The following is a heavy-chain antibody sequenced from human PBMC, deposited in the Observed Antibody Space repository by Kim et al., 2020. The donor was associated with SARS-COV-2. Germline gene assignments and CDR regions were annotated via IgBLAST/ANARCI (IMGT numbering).Heavy chain of an antibody. V-gene: IGHV4-59*13. CDR3: ARCPQAGGYYYYGMDV. CDR2: IYYSGST. D-gene: IGHD3-10*01. Sequence: SETLSLTCTVSGGSISSYYWSWIRQPPGKGLEWIGYIYYSGSTNYNPSLKSRVTISVDTSKNQFSLKLSSVTAADTAVYYCARCPQAGGYYYYGMDVWGQGTTVTVSS. J-gene: IGHJ6*02. CDR1: GGSISSYY.